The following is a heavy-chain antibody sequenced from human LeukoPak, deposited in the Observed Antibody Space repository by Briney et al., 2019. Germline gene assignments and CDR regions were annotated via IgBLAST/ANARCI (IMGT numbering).Heavy chain of an antibody. V-gene: IGHV3-48*03. Sequence: GSLRLSCAASGFTFSSYEMNWVRQAPGKGLEWLSYISSSGSTIYYADSPKGRFTISRDKAKNSLYLQMNSLRAEDTAVYYCAELGITMIGGVWGKGTTVTISS. CDR1: GFTFSSYE. J-gene: IGHJ6*04. CDR2: ISSSGSTI. CDR3: AELGITMIGGV. D-gene: IGHD3-10*02.